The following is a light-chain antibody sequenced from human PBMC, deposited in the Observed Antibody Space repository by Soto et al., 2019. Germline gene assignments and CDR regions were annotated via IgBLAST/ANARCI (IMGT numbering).Light chain of an antibody. J-gene: IGKJ1*01. V-gene: IGKV3-20*01. CDR3: QQYGSSAWT. CDR1: QSVSSSY. CDR2: GAS. Sequence: DIVLTQSPGTLSLSPGERATLSCRASQSVSSSYLAWYQQKPGQAPRPLIYGASSRAIGIPDRFSGSGSGTDFTLTISRLEPEDFAVYYCQQYGSSAWTFGQGTKVEIK.